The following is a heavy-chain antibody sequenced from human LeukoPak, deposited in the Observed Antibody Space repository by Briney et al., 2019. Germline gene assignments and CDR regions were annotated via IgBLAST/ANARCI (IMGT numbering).Heavy chain of an antibody. CDR2: IYYSGST. J-gene: IGHJ6*03. CDR1: GGSISSSSYY. D-gene: IGHD6-13*01. Sequence: SETLSLTCTVSGGSISSSSYYWGWIRQPPGKGLEWIGSIYYSGSTYYNPSLKSRVTISVDTSKNQFSLKVNSVTAADTAVYYCARDGVGYSSSWYWGSYYYYMDVWGKGTTVTVSS. CDR3: ARDGVGYSSSWYWGSYYYYMDV. V-gene: IGHV4-39*07.